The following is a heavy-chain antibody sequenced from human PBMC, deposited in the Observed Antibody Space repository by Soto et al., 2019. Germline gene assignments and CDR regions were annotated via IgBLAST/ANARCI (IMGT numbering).Heavy chain of an antibody. CDR2: IYHSGST. D-gene: IGHD3-22*01. CDR3: ATGENYYDSSGYYYPAEYFQH. CDR1: GGSISSGGYS. J-gene: IGHJ1*01. Sequence: SETLSLTCAVSGGSISSGGYSWSWIRQPPGKGLEWIGYIYHSGSTYYNPSLKSRVTTSVDRSKNQFSLKLSSVTAADTAVYYCATGENYYDSSGYYYPAEYFQHWGQGTLVTVSS. V-gene: IGHV4-30-2*01.